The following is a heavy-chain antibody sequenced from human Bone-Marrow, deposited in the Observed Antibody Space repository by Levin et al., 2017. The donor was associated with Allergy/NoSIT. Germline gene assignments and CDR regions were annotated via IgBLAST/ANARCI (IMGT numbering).Heavy chain of an antibody. CDR2: INPLNGGI. J-gene: IGHJ4*01. CDR3: ARSLVGATFDF. V-gene: IGHV1-2*02. D-gene: IGHD1-26*01. Sequence: ASVKVSCKASEYSFTDFYIHWVRQAPGLGLEWMGLINPLNGGIKYAPKFQGRVTMTRDTPMTTAYMELTNLRSDDTAVYYCARSLVGATFDFWGQGTLVTVSS. CDR1: EYSFTDFY.